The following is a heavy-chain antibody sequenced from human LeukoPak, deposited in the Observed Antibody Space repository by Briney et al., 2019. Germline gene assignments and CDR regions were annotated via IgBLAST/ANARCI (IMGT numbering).Heavy chain of an antibody. CDR1: GGSISSSSYY. CDR2: IYYSGST. CDR3: ARGRYYDSTGYIRRARVFDY. J-gene: IGHJ4*02. V-gene: IGHV4-39*07. Sequence: TSETLSLTCTVSGGSISSSSYYWGWIRQPPGKGLEWIGSIYYSGSTYYNPSLKSRVTISVDTSKNQFSLKLSSVTAADTAVYYCARGRYYDSTGYIRRARVFDYWGQGTLVTVSS. D-gene: IGHD3-22*01.